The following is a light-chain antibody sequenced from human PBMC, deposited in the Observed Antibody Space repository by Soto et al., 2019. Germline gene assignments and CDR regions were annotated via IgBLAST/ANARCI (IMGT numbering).Light chain of an antibody. CDR2: GAS. Sequence: EIVLTQSPGTLSLSPGERATLSCRASQSVSSSYLAWYQQKPGQAPSLLIYGASSRASGSTDRFSGSGSGTDFPLNIRRLEPEDFAVYYCQQYGSSPPWTFGQGTKVEIK. CDR1: QSVSSSY. CDR3: QQYGSSPPWT. J-gene: IGKJ1*01. V-gene: IGKV3-20*01.